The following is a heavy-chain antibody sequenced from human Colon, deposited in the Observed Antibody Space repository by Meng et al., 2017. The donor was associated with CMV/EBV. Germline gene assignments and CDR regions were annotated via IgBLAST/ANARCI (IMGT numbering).Heavy chain of an antibody. Sequence: GGSLRLSCAGSGFTFRSYMMNWVRQAPGKGLEWVASIGRNSTFIRYAASVKGRFTIYRDNANDSLYLQMNILKGEDTAVYYCARGSSWGRLDYWGLGTLVTVSS. J-gene: IGHJ4*02. D-gene: IGHD7-27*01. CDR3: ARGSSWGRLDY. CDR1: GFTFRSYM. V-gene: IGHV3-21*06. CDR2: IGRNSTFI.